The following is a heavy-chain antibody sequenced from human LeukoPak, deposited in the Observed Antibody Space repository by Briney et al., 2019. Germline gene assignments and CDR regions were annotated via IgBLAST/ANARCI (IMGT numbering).Heavy chain of an antibody. V-gene: IGHV3-23*01. J-gene: IGHJ4*02. CDR3: AKEAGSGWTIFDY. Sequence: GGSLRLSCAASGFTFNSYAMSWVRQAPGKGLEWVSAMSGSCGSTFYADSVKGRFTISRDNSKNTLYLQMNSLRGEDTAVYYCAKEAGSGWTIFDYWGQGTLVTVSS. CDR2: MSGSCGST. CDR1: GFTFNSYA. D-gene: IGHD6-19*01.